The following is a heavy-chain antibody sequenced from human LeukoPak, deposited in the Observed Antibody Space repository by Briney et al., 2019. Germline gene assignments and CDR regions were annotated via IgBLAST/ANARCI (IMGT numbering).Heavy chain of an antibody. CDR1: GGSISSYY. D-gene: IGHD3-10*01. CDR3: ARVGEGYGSGRRENYYYYYMDV. Sequence: PSETLSLTCTVSGGSISSYYWSWIRQPPGKGLEWIGYIYYSGSTNYNPSLKSRVTISVDTSKNQFSLKLSSVTAADTAVYYCARVGEGYGSGRRENYYYYYMDVWGKGTTVTISS. V-gene: IGHV4-59*01. CDR2: IYYSGST. J-gene: IGHJ6*03.